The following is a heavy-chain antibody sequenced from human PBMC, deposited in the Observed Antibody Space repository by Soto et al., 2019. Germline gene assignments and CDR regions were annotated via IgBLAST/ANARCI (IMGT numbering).Heavy chain of an antibody. CDR2: IIPIFGTA. D-gene: IGHD3-22*01. V-gene: IGHV1-69*13. CDR3: ARGLAGTMIVVVPGPHYYYGMDV. Sequence: GASVKGSCKSSGGTFSSYAMSCVRQAPGQGLEWMGRIIPIFGTANYAQKFQGRVTITADESTSTAYMELSSLRSEDTAVYYCARGLAGTMIVVVPGPHYYYGMDVWGQGTTVTVSS. J-gene: IGHJ6*02. CDR1: GGTFSSYA.